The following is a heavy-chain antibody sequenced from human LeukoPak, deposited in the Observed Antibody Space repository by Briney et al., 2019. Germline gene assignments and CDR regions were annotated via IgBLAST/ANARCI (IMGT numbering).Heavy chain of an antibody. CDR3: ARRRPYGDWRAYDI. Sequence: PSETLSPTCTVSGGSISSSGFYWGWIRQSPGKGLEWLGSIYYSGSTTYNPSLTSRVTISVDTSKNQFSLKVSSVTAADTAVYYCARRRPYGDWRAYDIWGQGTMVTVSS. J-gene: IGHJ3*02. V-gene: IGHV4-39*01. CDR2: IYYSGST. D-gene: IGHD4-17*01. CDR1: GGSISSSGFY.